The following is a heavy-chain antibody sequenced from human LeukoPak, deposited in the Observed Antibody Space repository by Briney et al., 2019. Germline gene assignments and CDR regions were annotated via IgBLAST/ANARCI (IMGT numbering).Heavy chain of an antibody. V-gene: IGHV4-59*08. CDR3: ARIAVAGGVAEYFQH. CDR2: IYYSGST. CDR1: GGSISSYY. J-gene: IGHJ1*01. Sequence: SETLSLTCTVSGGSISSYYWSWIRQPPGKGLEWIGYIYYSGSTNYNPSLKSRVTISVDTSKNQFSLKLSSVTAADTAVYCCARIAVAGGVAEYFQHWGQGTLVTVSS. D-gene: IGHD6-19*01.